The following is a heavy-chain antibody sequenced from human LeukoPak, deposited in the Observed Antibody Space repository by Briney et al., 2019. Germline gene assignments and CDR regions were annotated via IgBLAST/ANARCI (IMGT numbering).Heavy chain of an antibody. Sequence: ASVKVSCKASGYTFTGYYMHWVRQAPGQGLEWMGWINPNSGGTNYAQKFQGRVTMTRDTSISTAYMELSRLRSDDTAVYYCARDRLWFGELRHWGQGTLVTVSS. J-gene: IGHJ4*02. CDR3: ARDRLWFGELRH. CDR1: GYTFTGYY. D-gene: IGHD3-10*01. V-gene: IGHV1-2*02. CDR2: INPNSGGT.